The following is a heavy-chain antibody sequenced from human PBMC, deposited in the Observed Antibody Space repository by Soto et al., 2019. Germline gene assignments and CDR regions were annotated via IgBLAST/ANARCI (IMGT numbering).Heavy chain of an antibody. CDR1: GFTFSTYA. CDR3: APRNPLNGGFDS. Sequence: EVPLLESGGGLVQPGGSLRLSCAASGFTFSTYAMNWVRQAPGKGLEWVSGIAGSGGGTYYADSVKGRFTISRDDSKNTLYLEINRLRVEDTALYYCAPRNPLNGGFDSWGKGTLVTVSS. J-gene: IGHJ4*02. CDR2: IAGSGGGT. D-gene: IGHD2-8*01. V-gene: IGHV3-23*01.